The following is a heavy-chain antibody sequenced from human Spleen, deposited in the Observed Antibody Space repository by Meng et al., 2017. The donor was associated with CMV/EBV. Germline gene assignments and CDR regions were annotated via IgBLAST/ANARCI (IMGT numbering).Heavy chain of an antibody. Sequence: GESLKISCASSGFIFSSYWMSWVRQAPGKGLEWVASVKRDGSERYYVDSVKGRFTISRDNSKRILYLQMNTLRAEDTAVYYCAKDHFSSVWSGPDYFYTMDAWGQGTTVTVSS. CDR2: VKRDGSER. CDR1: GFIFSSYW. D-gene: IGHD3-3*01. V-gene: IGHV3-7*01. J-gene: IGHJ6*01. CDR3: AKDHFSSVWSGPDYFYTMDA.